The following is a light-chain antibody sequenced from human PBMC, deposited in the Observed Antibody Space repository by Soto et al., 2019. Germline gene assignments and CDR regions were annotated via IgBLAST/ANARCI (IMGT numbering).Light chain of an antibody. CDR2: EVN. Sequence: QSALTQPPSASGSPGQSVTISCTGTSTDVGGYNYVSWYQQHPGKAPKLLIYEVNKRPSGVPDRFSGSKSGNPASLTVSGLQPADEADYYCSSYAASDTWLFGGGTKLTVL. V-gene: IGLV2-8*01. J-gene: IGLJ2*01. CDR1: STDVGGYNY. CDR3: SSYAASDTWL.